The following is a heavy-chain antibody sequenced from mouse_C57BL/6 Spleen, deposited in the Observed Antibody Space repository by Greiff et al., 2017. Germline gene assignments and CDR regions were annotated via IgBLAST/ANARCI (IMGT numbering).Heavy chain of an antibody. Sequence: EVHLVESGGGLVKPGGSLKLSCAASGFTFSDYGMHWVRQAPEKGLEWVAYLSSGSSTIYYADTVKGRFTISRDNAKNTLFLQMTSLRSEDTAMYYGAWCYYGSSPYCDFDVWGTGTTVTVSS. CDR3: AWCYYGSSPYCDFDV. J-gene: IGHJ1*03. CDR2: LSSGSSTI. V-gene: IGHV5-17*01. CDR1: GFTFSDYG. D-gene: IGHD1-1*01.